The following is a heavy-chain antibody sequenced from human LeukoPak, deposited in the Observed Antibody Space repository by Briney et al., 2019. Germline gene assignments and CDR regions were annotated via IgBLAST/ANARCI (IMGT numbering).Heavy chain of an antibody. J-gene: IGHJ4*02. CDR3: ARDRGYKSFDY. Sequence: GGSLRLSCAASGFTFSSSWMTWVRQAPGKGLEWVANIKPDGSEGSYVDSVKGRFTISRDNAKNSLFLQMISLRAEDTAVYYCARDRGYKSFDYWGQGALVSVSS. CDR2: IKPDGSEG. D-gene: IGHD3-10*01. CDR1: GFTFSSSW. V-gene: IGHV3-7*04.